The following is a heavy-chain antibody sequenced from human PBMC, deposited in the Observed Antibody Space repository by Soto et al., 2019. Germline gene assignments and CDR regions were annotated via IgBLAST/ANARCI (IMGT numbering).Heavy chain of an antibody. V-gene: IGHV1-8*01. CDR3: VRDVRGYCSSTSCYEGDAFDI. CDR2: MNPNSGNT. J-gene: IGHJ3*02. CDR1: GYTFTSYD. D-gene: IGHD2-2*01. Sequence: QVQLVQSGAEVKKPGASVKVSCKASGYTFTSYDINWVRQATGQGLEWMGWMNPNSGNTGYAQKFQGRVTMTRNTSISTAYMELSSLRSEDTAVYYCVRDVRGYCSSTSCYEGDAFDIWGQGTMVTVSS.